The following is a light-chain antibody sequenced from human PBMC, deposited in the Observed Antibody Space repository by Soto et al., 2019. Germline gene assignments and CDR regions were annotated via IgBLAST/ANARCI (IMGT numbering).Light chain of an antibody. CDR3: QQYGTSPRT. V-gene: IGKV3-11*01. CDR2: DVS. Sequence: EIVLTQSPATLSLSPGERGALSCRASESVTNYLAWYQQKPGQAPRLLVYDVSNRATGIPARFSGSGSQTDFTLTISRLEPEDFAVYYCQQYGTSPRTFGQGTKVDIK. CDR1: ESVTNY. J-gene: IGKJ1*01.